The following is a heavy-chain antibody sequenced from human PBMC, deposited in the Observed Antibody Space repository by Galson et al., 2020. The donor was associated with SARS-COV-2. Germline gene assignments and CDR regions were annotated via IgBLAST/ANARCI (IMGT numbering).Heavy chain of an antibody. Sequence: GGSLRLSCTASGFTFGDYAMSWFRQAPGKGLEWVGFIRSKAYGGTTEYAASVKGRFTISRDDSKSIAYLQMNSLKTEDTAVYYCTRVGSSAAGDKRPEDYWGQGTLVTVSS. CDR3: TRVGSSAAGDKRPEDY. CDR1: GFTFGDYA. D-gene: IGHD6-6*01. V-gene: IGHV3-49*03. CDR2: IRSKAYGGTT. J-gene: IGHJ4*02.